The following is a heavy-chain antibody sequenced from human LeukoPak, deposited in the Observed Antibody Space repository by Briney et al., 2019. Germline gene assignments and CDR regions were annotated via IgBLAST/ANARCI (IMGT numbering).Heavy chain of an antibody. CDR2: INPRGGNT. D-gene: IGHD3/OR15-3a*01. Sequence: SVKLSCKASRYTFTTHYIHWGGLSPGQGLEWMGIINPRGGNTNYAQKFQGRVTMTRDTSTSTVYLELSSLTYEDTAVYYCARDFFNMISEYWGQGTQVTVSS. CDR3: ARDFFNMISEY. V-gene: IGHV1-46*01. J-gene: IGHJ4*02. CDR1: RYTFTTHY.